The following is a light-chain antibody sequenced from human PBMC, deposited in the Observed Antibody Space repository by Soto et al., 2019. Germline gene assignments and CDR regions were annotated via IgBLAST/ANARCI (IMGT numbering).Light chain of an antibody. CDR3: QQYGSSQFT. J-gene: IGKJ3*01. V-gene: IGKV3-20*01. CDR2: GAS. Sequence: EIVLTQSPGTLSLSPGERATLSCRASQSVSGSYLAWYQQKPGQAPRLLIYGASSRATGIPDRFSGSGSGTDFTLTISRLEPEDCAVYYCQQYGSSQFTFGPGTKVDIK. CDR1: QSVSGSY.